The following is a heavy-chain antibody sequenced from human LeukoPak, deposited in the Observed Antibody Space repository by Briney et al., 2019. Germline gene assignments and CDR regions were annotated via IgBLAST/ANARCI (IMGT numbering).Heavy chain of an antibody. CDR1: GFTFSSYS. D-gene: IGHD3-10*01. V-gene: IGHV3-21*01. CDR2: ISSSSSYI. Sequence: GGSLRLSCAASGFTFSSYSMNWVRQAPGKGLEWVSSISSSSSYIYYADSVKGRFTISRDNAKNSLYLQMNSLRAEDTAVYYCARNQYGSGSYYTTWGQGTLVTVSS. CDR3: ARNQYGSGSYYTT. J-gene: IGHJ5*02.